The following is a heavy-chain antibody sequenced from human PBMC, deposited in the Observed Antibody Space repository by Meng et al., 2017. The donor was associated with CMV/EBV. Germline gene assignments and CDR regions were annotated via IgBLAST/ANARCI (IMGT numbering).Heavy chain of an antibody. V-gene: IGHV3-30*02. CDR1: GFTFSRFG. J-gene: IGHJ6*02. CDR3: AREVRDSSSWGYGMDV. Sequence: GESLKISCAASGFTFSRFGMHWVRQAPGKGLEWVSYIFFDGNKTYYADSVRGRFTILRDVSGTTLYLQMNSLRAEDAAVYYCAREVRDSSSWGYGMDVWGQGTTVTVSS. D-gene: IGHD6-13*01. CDR2: IFFDGNKT.